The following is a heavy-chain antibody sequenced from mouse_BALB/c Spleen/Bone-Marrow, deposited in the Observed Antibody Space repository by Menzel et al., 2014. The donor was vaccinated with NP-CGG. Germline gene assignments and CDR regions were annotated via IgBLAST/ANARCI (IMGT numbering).Heavy chain of an antibody. CDR2: INPSNGGT. V-gene: IGHV1S81*02. CDR1: GYTFTSYY. Sequence: VKLLESGAELVKPGASVKLSCKASGYTFTSYYMYWVKQRPGQGLEWFGEINPSNGGTNFNEKFKNKATLTVDKSSSTAYMQLSSLTSEDSAVYYCSRGRRDALDYLGQGTSVTVSS. CDR3: SRGRRDALDY. J-gene: IGHJ4*01.